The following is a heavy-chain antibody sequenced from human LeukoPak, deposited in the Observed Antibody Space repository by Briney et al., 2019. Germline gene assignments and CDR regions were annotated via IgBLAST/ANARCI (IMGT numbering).Heavy chain of an antibody. CDR1: GFTFDDYA. CDR2: ISGDGGST. J-gene: IGHJ4*02. Sequence: GGSLRLSCAASGFTFDDYAMHWVRQAPGKGLEWVSLISGDGGSTYYADSVKGRFTISRDNSKNSLYLQMNSLRTEDTASYYCAKDGDYDSIWTFDYWGQGTLVTVSS. D-gene: IGHD3-22*01. V-gene: IGHV3-43*02. CDR3: AKDGDYDSIWTFDY.